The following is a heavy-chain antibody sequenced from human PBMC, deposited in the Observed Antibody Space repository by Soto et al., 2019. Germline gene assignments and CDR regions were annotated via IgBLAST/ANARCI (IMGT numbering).Heavy chain of an antibody. CDR3: ARDHGYCSSTSCYMDYYYGMDV. D-gene: IGHD2-2*02. J-gene: IGHJ6*02. V-gene: IGHV1-69*13. Sequence: SVKVSCKASGGTFSSYAISWVRQAPGQGFEWMGGIIPIFGTANYAQKFQGRVTITADESTSTAYMELSSLRSEDTAVYYCARDHGYCSSTSCYMDYYYGMDVWGQGTTVTVS. CDR2: IIPIFGTA. CDR1: GGTFSSYA.